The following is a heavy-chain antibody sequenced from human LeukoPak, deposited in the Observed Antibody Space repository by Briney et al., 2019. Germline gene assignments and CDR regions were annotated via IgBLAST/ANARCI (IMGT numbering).Heavy chain of an antibody. J-gene: IGHJ5*02. CDR1: GFTVSSNY. D-gene: IGHD2/OR15-2a*01. CDR3: ARTTSEIPIIGFDP. V-gene: IGHV3-53*04. Sequence: GGSLRLSCAASGFTVSSNYMSWVRQAPGKGLEWVSVIYSGGSTYYADSVKGRSTISRHNSKNTLYLQMNSLRAEDTAVYYCARTTSEIPIIGFDPWGQGTLVTVSS. CDR2: IYSGGST.